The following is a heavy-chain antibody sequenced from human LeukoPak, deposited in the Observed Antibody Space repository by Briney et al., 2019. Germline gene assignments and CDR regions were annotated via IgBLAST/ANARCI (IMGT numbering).Heavy chain of an antibody. CDR2: ISSGGST. CDR3: AKGVAATHYYFDY. V-gene: IGHV3-23*01. D-gene: IGHD2-15*01. Sequence: GGSLRLSCAASGFTFSNYWMTWVRQAPGKGLEWVSSISSGGSTYYADSVKGRFTISRDNSKNTLYLQMNSLRAEDTAVYYCAKGVAATHYYFDYWGQGTLVTVSS. J-gene: IGHJ4*02. CDR1: GFTFSNYW.